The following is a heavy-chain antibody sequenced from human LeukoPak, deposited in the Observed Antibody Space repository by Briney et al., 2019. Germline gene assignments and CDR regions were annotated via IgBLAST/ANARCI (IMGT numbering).Heavy chain of an antibody. CDR2: IRQRGSDK. CDR3: ARGRYGGNSYYFDY. Sequence: PGGSLRLSCAASGFTFSNYWMSWVRQAPGKGLEWVANIRQRGSDKYYVDSVKGRFTISRDNAENSLYLQVNSLRAEDTAVYYCARGRYGGNSYYFDYRGQGTLVTVSS. V-gene: IGHV3-7*01. J-gene: IGHJ4*02. D-gene: IGHD4-23*01. CDR1: GFTFSNYW.